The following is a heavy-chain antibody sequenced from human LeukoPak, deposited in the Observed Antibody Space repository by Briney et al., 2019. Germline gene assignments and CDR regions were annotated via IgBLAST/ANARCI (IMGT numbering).Heavy chain of an antibody. D-gene: IGHD1-7*01. J-gene: IGHJ6*03. V-gene: IGHV1-18*01. CDR1: GYTFLNYG. Sequence: ASVKVSCKASGYTFLNYGVSWVRQAPGQGLEWMGWITAYTDNTYYAQKFQGRVTMTRDASTRTAYMELRSLRSDDSAIYYCARGPSGAVPGTVDVWGKGTTVTVSS. CDR2: ITAYTDNT. CDR3: ARGPSGAVPGTVDV.